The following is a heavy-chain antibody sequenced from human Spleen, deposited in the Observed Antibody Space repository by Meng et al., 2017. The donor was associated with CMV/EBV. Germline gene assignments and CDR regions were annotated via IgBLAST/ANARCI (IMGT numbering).Heavy chain of an antibody. D-gene: IGHD4-11*01. Sequence: GESLKISCAASGFTFSTYTMNWVRQAPGKGLEWVSSITSSSSYIYYADSVKGRFTISRDNAKNSLYLQMNSLRAEDTAVYYCASNYVYYYGMDVWGQGTTVTVSS. V-gene: IGHV3-21*06. CDR2: ITSSSSYI. CDR1: GFTFSTYT. CDR3: ASNYVYYYGMDV. J-gene: IGHJ6*02.